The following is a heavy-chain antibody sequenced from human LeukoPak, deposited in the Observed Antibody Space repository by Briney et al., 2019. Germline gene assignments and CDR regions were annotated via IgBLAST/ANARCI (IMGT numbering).Heavy chain of an antibody. CDR1: GGTFSSYA. CDR3: ASDMSLSYYDSSRGAFDI. V-gene: IGHV1-69*13. CDR2: IIPILGTA. J-gene: IGHJ3*02. Sequence: SVKVSCEASGGTFSSYAISWVRQAPGQGLEWMGGIIPILGTANYAQKFQGRVTITADESTSTAYMELSSLRSEDTAVYYCASDMSLSYYDSSRGAFDIWGQGTMVTVSS. D-gene: IGHD3-22*01.